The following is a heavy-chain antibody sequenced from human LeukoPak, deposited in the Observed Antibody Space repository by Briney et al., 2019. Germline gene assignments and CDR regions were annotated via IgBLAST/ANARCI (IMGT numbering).Heavy chain of an antibody. J-gene: IGHJ4*02. CDR1: GFTFSSAW. Sequence: GGSLRLSCAPSGFTFSSAWMHWVRQAPGKGLEWVGRIKSKVDGGTTDYAAPVKGRFTISRDDLENMLYLQMNSLKTEDTAVYYCATPLIAGGQGTLVTVSS. CDR3: ATPLIA. CDR2: IKSKVDGGTT. D-gene: IGHD2-21*01. V-gene: IGHV3-15*07.